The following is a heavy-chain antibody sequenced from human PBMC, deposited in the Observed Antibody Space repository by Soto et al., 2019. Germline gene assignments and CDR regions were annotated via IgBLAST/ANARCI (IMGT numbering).Heavy chain of an antibody. V-gene: IGHV5-51*01. CDR2: IYPGDSDT. J-gene: IGHJ4*02. Sequence: PGESLKISCKGSGYTFTSHWISWVRQMPGKGLEWMGIIYPGDSDTRYSPSFQGQVTISVDKSISTAYLQWGSLKASDTAMYYCARDGRSSTWFFDSWGQGTLVTVSS. CDR1: GYTFTSHW. D-gene: IGHD6-13*01. CDR3: ARDGRSSTWFFDS.